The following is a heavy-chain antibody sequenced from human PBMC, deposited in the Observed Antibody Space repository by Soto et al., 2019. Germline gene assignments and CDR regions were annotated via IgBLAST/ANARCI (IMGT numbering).Heavy chain of an antibody. Sequence: QVQLQESGPGLVKHSETLSLTCTVSGSSVSGGIYYWTWIRQPPGKGLEWIGYIYHSETTNYNASLRSRVTISVDTSKNQFSLRLTSVTAADTAVYYCARYRDYGDYGYFDSWGQGTLVTVSS. CDR1: GSSVSGGIYY. D-gene: IGHD4-17*01. CDR3: ARYRDYGDYGYFDS. V-gene: IGHV4-61*01. CDR2: IYHSETT. J-gene: IGHJ4*02.